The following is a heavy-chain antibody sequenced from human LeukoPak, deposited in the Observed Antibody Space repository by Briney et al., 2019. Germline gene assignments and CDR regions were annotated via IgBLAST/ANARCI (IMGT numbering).Heavy chain of an antibody. CDR2: IYYSGST. CDR1: GGSISSYY. Sequence: SETLSLTCTVSGGSISSYYWSWIRQPPGKGLEWIGYIYYSGSTNYNPSLKSRVTISVDTSKNQFSLKLSSVTAEDTAVYYCARSFVVVIAWEGAFDIWGQGTMVTVSS. V-gene: IGHV4-59*01. CDR3: ARSFVVVIAWEGAFDI. D-gene: IGHD2-21*01. J-gene: IGHJ3*02.